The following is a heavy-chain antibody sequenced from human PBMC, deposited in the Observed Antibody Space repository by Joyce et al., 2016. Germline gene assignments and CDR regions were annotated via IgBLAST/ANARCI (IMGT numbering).Heavy chain of an antibody. CDR2: IKPDGSEK. CDR1: GFTFSTTW. Sequence: EVQLVESGGGLVQPGGSLRLSCAASGFTFSTTWRTWVRQLPGKGREGVANIKPDGSEKYYVGAVKGRFTISRDNAKNSLSLLMNSLRVDDTAVYYCATGGGMDVWGQGTTVTVSS. V-gene: IGHV3-7*01. J-gene: IGHJ6*02. CDR3: ATGGGMDV.